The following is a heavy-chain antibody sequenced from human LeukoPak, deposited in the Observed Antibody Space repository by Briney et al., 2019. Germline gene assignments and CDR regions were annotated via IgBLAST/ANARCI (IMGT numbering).Heavy chain of an antibody. CDR1: GGTFSSYA. D-gene: IGHD3-10*01. J-gene: IGHJ4*02. Sequence: RASVTVSCKASGGTFSSYAISWVRQAPGQGLEWMGGIIPIFGTANYAQKFQGRVTITADKSTSTAYMELRSLRSDDTAVYYCARDEGFGVLWYYFDYWGQGTLVTVSS. V-gene: IGHV1-69*06. CDR2: IIPIFGTA. CDR3: ARDEGFGVLWYYFDY.